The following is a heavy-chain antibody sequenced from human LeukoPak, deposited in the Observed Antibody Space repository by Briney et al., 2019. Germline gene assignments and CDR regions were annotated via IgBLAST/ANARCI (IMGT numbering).Heavy chain of an antibody. CDR2: IIPIFGTA. D-gene: IGHD2-15*01. CDR3: AKDKALGGGSCYDY. J-gene: IGHJ4*02. Sequence: ASVKVSRKASGGTFSSYAISWVRQAPGQGLEWMGGIIPIFGTADYAQKFQDRVTITADKSTSTAYMELSSLRSEDTALYYCAKDKALGGGSCYDYWGQGTLVTVSS. CDR1: GGTFSSYA. V-gene: IGHV1-69*06.